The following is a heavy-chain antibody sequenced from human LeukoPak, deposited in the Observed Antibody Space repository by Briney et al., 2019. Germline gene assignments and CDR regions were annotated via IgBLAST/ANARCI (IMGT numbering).Heavy chain of an antibody. D-gene: IGHD1-26*01. V-gene: IGHV3-11*01. CDR1: GFTFSDYY. CDR3: ARVTGATTHWFDP. CDR2: ISSSGSTI. Sequence: GGSLRLSCAASGFTFSDYYMSWIRQAPGKGLEWVSYISSSGSTIYYADSVKCRFTISRDNAKNSLYLQMSSLRAEDTAVYYCARVTGATTHWFDPWGQGTLVTVSS. J-gene: IGHJ5*02.